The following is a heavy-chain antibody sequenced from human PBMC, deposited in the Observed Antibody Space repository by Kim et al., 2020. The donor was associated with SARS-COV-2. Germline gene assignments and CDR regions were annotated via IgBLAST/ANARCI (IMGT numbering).Heavy chain of an antibody. V-gene: IGHV4-4*02. J-gene: IGHJ6*02. CDR3: ATRRQQLGDYYYYGMDV. D-gene: IGHD6-13*01. Sequence: LKSRVTISVDKSKNQFSLKLTSVTAADTAVYYCATRRQQLGDYYYYGMDVWGQGTTVTVSS.